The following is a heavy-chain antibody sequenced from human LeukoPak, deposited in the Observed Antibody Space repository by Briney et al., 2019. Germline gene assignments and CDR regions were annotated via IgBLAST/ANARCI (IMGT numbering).Heavy chain of an antibody. D-gene: IGHD1-26*01. CDR1: GYSISSGYY. CDR3: VRELVGAPWRVDY. Sequence: SETLSLTCSVSGYSISSGYYWGWIRQPPGKGLEWIGSIFHTSIPYQSSSFKDRLHMSVDTSKDQFSLKLTSVTAADTAVYYCVRELVGAPWRVDYWGPGTLVAVS. CDR2: IFHTSIP. V-gene: IGHV4-38-2*02. J-gene: IGHJ4*02.